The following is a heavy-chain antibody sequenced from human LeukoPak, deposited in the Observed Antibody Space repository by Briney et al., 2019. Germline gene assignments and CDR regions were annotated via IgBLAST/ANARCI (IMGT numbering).Heavy chain of an antibody. CDR3: ARDRRTVGSGGYWRLWFDP. Sequence: SQTLSLTCAISGDSVSSNSAAWNWIRQSPSRGLEWLGRTYYRSKWYNDYAVSVKSRITINPDTSKNQFSLQLNSVTPEDTAVYYCARDRRTVGSGGYWRLWFDPWGQGTLVTVSS. D-gene: IGHD3-10*01. CDR1: GDSVSSNSAA. V-gene: IGHV6-1*01. J-gene: IGHJ5*02. CDR2: TYYRSKWYN.